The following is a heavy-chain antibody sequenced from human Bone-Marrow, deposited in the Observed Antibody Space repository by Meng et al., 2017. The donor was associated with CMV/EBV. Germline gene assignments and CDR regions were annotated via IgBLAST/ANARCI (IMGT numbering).Heavy chain of an antibody. D-gene: IGHD3-10*01. J-gene: IGHJ4*01. CDR2: ISSSSSYI. CDR3: ASREGGY. Sequence: GESLKISCVASGFTLSPFSMNWVRQAPGKGLEWVSSISSSSSYIHYADSVRGRFTISRDNAKNPLYLQMNSLRVEDTAFYYCASREGGYWGQGTLVTVSS. V-gene: IGHV3-21*06. CDR1: GFTLSPFS.